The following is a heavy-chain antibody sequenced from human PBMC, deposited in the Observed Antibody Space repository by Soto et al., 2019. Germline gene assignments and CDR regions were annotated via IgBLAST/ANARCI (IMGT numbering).Heavy chain of an antibody. CDR1: GFTFSDYY. CDR3: ARLRASSWYLGGYLDY. CDR2: IVIGSDYT. J-gene: IGHJ4*02. D-gene: IGHD6-13*01. Sequence: GGSLRLSCAASGFTFSDYYMTWVRQAPGQGLEWVSYIVIGSDYTNYADSVKGRFTISRDNAKNSLYLEMNSLRVEDTAVYYCARLRASSWYLGGYLDYCDQGTLVTVAS. V-gene: IGHV3-11*06.